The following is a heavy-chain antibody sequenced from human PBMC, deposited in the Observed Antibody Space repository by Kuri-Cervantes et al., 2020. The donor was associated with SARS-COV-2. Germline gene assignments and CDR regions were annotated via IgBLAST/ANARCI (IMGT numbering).Heavy chain of an antibody. CDR1: GGSSSGYY. Sequence: SQTLSLTCAVYGGSSSGYYWSWIRQPPGKGLEWIGEINHSGSTNYNPSLKSRVTISVDTSKNQFSLQLTSVTAADTAVYYCARTKYNNSWYEYAFDIWGQGTMVTVSS. CDR3: ARTKYNNSWYEYAFDI. J-gene: IGHJ3*02. V-gene: IGHV4-34*01. D-gene: IGHD6-13*01. CDR2: INHSGST.